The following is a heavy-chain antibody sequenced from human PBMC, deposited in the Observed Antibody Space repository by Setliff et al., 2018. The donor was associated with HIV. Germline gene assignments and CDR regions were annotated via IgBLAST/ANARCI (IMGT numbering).Heavy chain of an antibody. CDR1: GYTLTTYG. J-gene: IGHJ5*02. D-gene: IGHD4-17*01. CDR3: ARVGALYYGDYQGYNWFDP. Sequence: ASVKVSCKASGYTLTTYGISWVRQAPGQGPEWMGWINTETGNPMYAQGFRGRLVFSLDTSVNTAYLQISSLKAEDTAVYYCARVGALYYGDYQGYNWFDPWGQGTLVTVSS. V-gene: IGHV7-4-1*02. CDR2: INTETGNP.